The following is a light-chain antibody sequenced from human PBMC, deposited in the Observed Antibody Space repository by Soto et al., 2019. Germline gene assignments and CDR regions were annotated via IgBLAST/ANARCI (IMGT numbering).Light chain of an antibody. CDR2: GAS. CDR1: QSVSSN. Sequence: EIVMTQSPATLSVSPGASATLSCRASQSVSSNLAWYQQKPGQAPRLLIYGASTRATGIPARCSGSGSGTEFTLTISSLQSEDFAVYYCQQYNNWPLTFGGGTKVEIK. J-gene: IGKJ4*01. V-gene: IGKV3-15*01. CDR3: QQYNNWPLT.